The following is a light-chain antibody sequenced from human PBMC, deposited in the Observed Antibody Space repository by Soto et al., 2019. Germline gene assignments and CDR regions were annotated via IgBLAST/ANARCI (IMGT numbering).Light chain of an antibody. V-gene: IGLV2-14*01. CDR3: SSYTSSSTLRYV. CDR2: DVS. CDR1: RRDIVGYNY. Sequence: QFLLTQPAPLSGSPGPAVTLSCTGTRRDIVGYNYVSWYQQHPGKAPKLMIYDVSNRPSGVSNRFSGSKSGNTASLTISELQAEDEADYYCSSYTSSSTLRYVFGTGTKVTVL. J-gene: IGLJ1*01.